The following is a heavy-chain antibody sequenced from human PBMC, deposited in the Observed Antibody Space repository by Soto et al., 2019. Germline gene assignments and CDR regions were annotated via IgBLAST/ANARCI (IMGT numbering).Heavy chain of an antibody. V-gene: IGHV3-23*01. D-gene: IGHD6-19*01. CDR1: GFTFSSYA. CDR3: AKVPLLNQVAVTSYYYYYGMDV. J-gene: IGHJ6*02. Sequence: GGSLRLCCAASGFTFSSYAMSWVRQAPGKGLEWVSAISGSGGSTYYADSVKGRFTISRDNSKNTLYLQMNSLRAEDTAVYYCAKVPLLNQVAVTSYYYYYGMDVWGQGTTVTVSS. CDR2: ISGSGGST.